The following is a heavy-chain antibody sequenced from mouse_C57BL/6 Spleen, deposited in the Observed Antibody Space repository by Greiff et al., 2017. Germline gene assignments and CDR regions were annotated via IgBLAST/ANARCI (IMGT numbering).Heavy chain of an antibody. CDR3: ARESYYGNYDWYFDV. D-gene: IGHD2-1*01. J-gene: IGHJ1*03. CDR2: IYPGSGNT. CDR1: GYTFTDYY. V-gene: IGHV1-76*01. Sequence: QVQLQQSGAELVRPGASVKLSCKASGYTFTDYYINWVKQRPGQGLEWIARIYPGSGNTYYNEKFKGKATLTAEKSSSTAYMQLSSLTSEDSAVYFCARESYYGNYDWYFDVWGTGTTVTVSS.